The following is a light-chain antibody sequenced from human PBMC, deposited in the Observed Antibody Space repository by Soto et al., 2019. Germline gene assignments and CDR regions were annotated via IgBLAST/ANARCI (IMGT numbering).Light chain of an antibody. CDR1: QSLGSW. Sequence: DILMTQSPSTLSASVGDRVTITCRATQSLGSWLAWYQQKPGKAPNLLIYKLSSLHNGVPSRFSGSGSGTEFTLTISSLQPDDFATYYCQHYDGSSMYTFGQGTKVEIK. CDR3: QHYDGSSMYT. CDR2: KLS. J-gene: IGKJ2*01. V-gene: IGKV1-5*03.